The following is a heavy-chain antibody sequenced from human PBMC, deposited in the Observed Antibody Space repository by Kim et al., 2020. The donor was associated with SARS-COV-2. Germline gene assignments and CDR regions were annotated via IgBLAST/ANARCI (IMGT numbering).Heavy chain of an antibody. D-gene: IGHD2-21*01. CDR2: MYSSGTT. Sequence: SETLSLTCSVSGDSVTSNNNYWSWIRQPPGRGLEWIGYMYSSGTTNYNPSLKSRVTISVDSSKNQFSLKLSSVTAADTAVYYCARDRGRGGASGRWFDPWGQGTLVTVSS. CDR3: ARDRGRGGASGRWFDP. V-gene: IGHV4-61*01. CDR1: GDSVTSNNNY. J-gene: IGHJ5*02.